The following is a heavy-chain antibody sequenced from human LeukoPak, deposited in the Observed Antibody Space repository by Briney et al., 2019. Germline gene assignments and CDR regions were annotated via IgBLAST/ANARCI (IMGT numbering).Heavy chain of an antibody. CDR2: ISAYNGNT. V-gene: IGHV1-18*01. CDR3: ARKLGYCGGGNCYLCDY. D-gene: IGHD2-15*01. J-gene: IGHJ4*02. CDR1: GYTFTSYG. Sequence: VASVKVSCKASGYTFTSYGISWVRQAPGQGLEWMGWISAYNGNTNYAQKFQGRVTMTTDTSTSTAYMELRSLRSDDTAVYYCARKLGYCGGGNCYLCDYWGQGTLVTVSS.